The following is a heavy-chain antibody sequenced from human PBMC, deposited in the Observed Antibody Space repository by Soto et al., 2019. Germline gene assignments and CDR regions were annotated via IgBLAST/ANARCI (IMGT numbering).Heavy chain of an antibody. V-gene: IGHV3-30-3*01. J-gene: IGHJ4*02. D-gene: IGHD3-3*01. Sequence: GGSLRLSCAASGFTFSSYAMHWVRQAPGQGLEWVAVISYDGSNKYYADSVKGRFTISRDNSKNTLYLQMNSLRAEDTAVYYCARDPSRPLGVVIIEYYFDYWGQGTLVTVSS. CDR2: ISYDGSNK. CDR3: ARDPSRPLGVVIIEYYFDY. CDR1: GFTFSSYA.